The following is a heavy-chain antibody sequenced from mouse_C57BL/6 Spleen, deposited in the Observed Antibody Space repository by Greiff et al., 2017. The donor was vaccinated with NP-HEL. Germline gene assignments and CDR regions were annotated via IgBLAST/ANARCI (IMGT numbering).Heavy chain of an antibody. V-gene: IGHV5-12*01. CDR3: ARYYYGSSSFAY. CDR2: ISNGGGST. J-gene: IGHJ3*01. CDR1: GFTFSDYY. D-gene: IGHD1-1*01. Sequence: EVKLMEPGGGLVQPGGSLKLSCAASGFTFSDYYMYWVRQTPEKRLEWVAYISNGGGSTYYPDTVKGRFTISRDKAKNTLYLQMSRLKSEDTAMYYCARYYYGSSSFAYWGQGTLVTVSA.